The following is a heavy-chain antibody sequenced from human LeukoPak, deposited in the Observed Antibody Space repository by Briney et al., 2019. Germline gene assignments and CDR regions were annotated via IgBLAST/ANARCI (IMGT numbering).Heavy chain of an antibody. CDR1: GFTFSSYA. CDR2: ISGSGGST. CDR3: ARDNSCSSTSCYIWYYYGMDV. D-gene: IGHD2-2*02. V-gene: IGHV3-23*01. Sequence: TGGSLRLSCAASGFTFSSYAMSWVRQAPGKGLEWVSAISGSGGSTYYADSVKGRFTISRDNSKNTLYLQMNSLRAEDTAVYYCARDNSCSSTSCYIWYYYGMDVWGQGTTVTVSS. J-gene: IGHJ6*02.